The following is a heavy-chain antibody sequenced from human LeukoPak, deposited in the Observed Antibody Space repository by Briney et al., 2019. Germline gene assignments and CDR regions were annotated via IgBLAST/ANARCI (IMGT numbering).Heavy chain of an antibody. V-gene: IGHV3-21*01. D-gene: IGHD3-22*01. CDR2: ISSSSSYI. CDR1: GFTFSSYS. CDR3: ARDDGRYYDSSGWDY. Sequence: GGSLRLSCAGSGFTFSSYSMNWVRQAPGKGLEWVSAISSSSSYIYYADSVKGRFIISRDNAKNSLYLQMNSLRAEDTAVYYCARDDGRYYDSSGWDYWGQGTLVTVSS. J-gene: IGHJ4*02.